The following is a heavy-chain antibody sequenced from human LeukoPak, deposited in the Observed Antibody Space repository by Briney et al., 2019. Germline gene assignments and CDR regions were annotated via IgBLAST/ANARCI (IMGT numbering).Heavy chain of an antibody. J-gene: IGHJ4*02. CDR1: GFTFSSYG. V-gene: IGHV3-48*04. CDR2: ISSSGSTI. Sequence: GRSLRLSCAASGFTFSSYGMHWVRQAPGKGLEWVSYISSSGSTIYYPDSVKGRFTISRDNAKNSLYLQMNSLRAEDTAVYYCARAGRAAGGFGYWGQGTLVTVSS. D-gene: IGHD6-13*01. CDR3: ARAGRAAGGFGY.